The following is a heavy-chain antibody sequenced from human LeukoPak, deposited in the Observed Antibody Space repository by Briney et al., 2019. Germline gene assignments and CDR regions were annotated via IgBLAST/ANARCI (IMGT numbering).Heavy chain of an antibody. J-gene: IGHJ4*02. CDR3: ARDGSGVWFDY. CDR1: GYTFTSYG. V-gene: IGHV1-18*01. D-gene: IGHD3-10*01. Sequence: RASVKVSCTASGYTFTSYGISWVRQAPGQGLEWMGWISAYNGNTNYAQKLQGRVTLTTDTSTSTAYMELRSLRSDDTAVYYCARDGSGVWFDYWGQGTLVTVSS. CDR2: ISAYNGNT.